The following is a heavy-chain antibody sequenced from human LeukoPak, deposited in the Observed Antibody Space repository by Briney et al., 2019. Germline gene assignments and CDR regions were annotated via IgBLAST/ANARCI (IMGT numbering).Heavy chain of an antibody. V-gene: IGHV3-7*03. J-gene: IGHJ4*02. D-gene: IGHD4-17*01. Sequence: GGSLRLSCAASGFTFSSYWMSWVRQAPRKGLEWVANIKPDGSEKYYVDSVKGRFTISRDNAKNSLYLQMNSLRAEDTAVYYCARDSLGDLYSDYWGQGTLVTVSS. CDR1: GFTFSSYW. CDR2: IKPDGSEK. CDR3: ARDSLGDLYSDY.